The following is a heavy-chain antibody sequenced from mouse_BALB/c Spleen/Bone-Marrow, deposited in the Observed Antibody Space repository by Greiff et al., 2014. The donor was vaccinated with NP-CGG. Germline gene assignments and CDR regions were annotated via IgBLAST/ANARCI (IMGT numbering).Heavy chain of an antibody. V-gene: IGHV14-3*02. CDR1: GFNIKDTY. Sequence: VQLQQSGAELVKPGASVKLSCTASGFNIKDTYMHWVKQRPEQGLEWIGRIDPANGNTKYDPKFQGKATITADTSSNIAYLQLSSLTSEDTAVYYCARKDGYSSGRFDVWGAGTTVTVSS. CDR3: ARKDGYSSGRFDV. J-gene: IGHJ1*01. D-gene: IGHD2-3*01. CDR2: IDPANGNT.